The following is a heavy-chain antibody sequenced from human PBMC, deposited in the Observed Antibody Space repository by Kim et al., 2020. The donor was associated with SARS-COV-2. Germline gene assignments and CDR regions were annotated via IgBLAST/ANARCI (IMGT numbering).Heavy chain of an antibody. CDR3: AKVHHSIGWYLSYYYCMDT. Sequence: GGSLRLSCAASGFTFSSYAMSWVRQAPGKGLEWVSAISGSGGSTYYADSVKGRFTISRDNSKNTLYLQMNSLRAGETAVYYCAKVHHSIGWYLSYYYCMDTWGQGTTVTVSS. V-gene: IGHV3-23*01. CDR2: ISGSGGST. D-gene: IGHD6-19*01. CDR1: GFTFSSYA. J-gene: IGHJ6*02.